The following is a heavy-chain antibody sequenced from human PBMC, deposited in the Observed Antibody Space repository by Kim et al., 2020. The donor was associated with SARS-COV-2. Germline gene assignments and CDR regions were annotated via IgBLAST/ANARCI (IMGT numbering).Heavy chain of an antibody. D-gene: IGHD2-15*01. J-gene: IGHJ5*02. CDR2: IIPIFDTT. Sequence: SVKVSCKASGGTFSNYAISWLRQARGQGLEWMGGIIPIFDTTYYAQKFQGRVTITADESTSTAYMELSSLTSEDTAIYYCAKDVGESVGSNWFDPWGQGILVTVSS. CDR3: AKDVGESVGSNWFDP. V-gene: IGHV1-69*13. CDR1: GGTFSNYA.